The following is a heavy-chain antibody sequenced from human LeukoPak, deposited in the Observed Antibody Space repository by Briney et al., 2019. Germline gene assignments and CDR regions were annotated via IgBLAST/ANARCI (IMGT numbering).Heavy chain of an antibody. CDR2: MNPNSGNT. D-gene: IGHD2-8*01. Sequence: ASVKVSCKASGYTFTSYDINWVRQATGQGLEWMGWMNPNSGNTGYAQKFQGRVTMTRNTSISTAYMELRSLRSEDTAVYYCARGLGYCTNGVCYENWFDPWGQGPLVTVSS. CDR1: GYTFTSYD. V-gene: IGHV1-8*01. J-gene: IGHJ5*02. CDR3: ARGLGYCTNGVCYENWFDP.